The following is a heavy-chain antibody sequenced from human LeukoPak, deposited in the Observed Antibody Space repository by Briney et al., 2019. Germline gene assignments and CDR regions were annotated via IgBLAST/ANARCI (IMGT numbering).Heavy chain of an antibody. Sequence: ASVKVSCKASGYTFTGYYMHWVRQAPGQGLEWMGWINPKSGGTNYAQKFQGRVTMTRDTSISTAYMELSSLRSDDTAVYYCAAFGGQWLVRGDVAFDIWGQGTMVTVSS. V-gene: IGHV1-2*02. CDR3: AAFGGQWLVRGDVAFDI. J-gene: IGHJ3*02. CDR2: INPKSGGT. D-gene: IGHD6-19*01. CDR1: GYTFTGYY.